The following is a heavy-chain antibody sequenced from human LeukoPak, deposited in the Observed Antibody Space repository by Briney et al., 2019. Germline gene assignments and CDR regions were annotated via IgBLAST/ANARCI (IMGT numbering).Heavy chain of an antibody. CDR3: ARLFSTAHY. CDR2: ISSSGSTI. CDR1: GFTFSNYG. J-gene: IGHJ4*02. V-gene: IGHV3-48*04. D-gene: IGHD2-21*01. Sequence: GGSLRLSCAASGFTFSNYGMHWVRQAPGKGLEWVSLISSSGSTIYYADSVKGRFTISRDNAKNSLYLQMNSLRAEDTAVYYCARLFSTAHYWGQGTLVTVSS.